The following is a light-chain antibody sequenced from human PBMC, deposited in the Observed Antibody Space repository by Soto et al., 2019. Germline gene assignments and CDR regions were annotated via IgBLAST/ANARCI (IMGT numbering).Light chain of an antibody. V-gene: IGLV4-69*01. Sequence: QLVLTQSPSASASLGASVTLTCTLSSGHSNYAIAWHQQQPEKGPRYLMKLNRDGSHSKGDGIPNRFSGSSSGAERYLTIAMLQSEDEADYYCQTWGTGIVIFGGGTKVTVL. J-gene: IGLJ2*01. CDR1: SGHSNYA. CDR3: QTWGTGIVI. CDR2: LNRDGSH.